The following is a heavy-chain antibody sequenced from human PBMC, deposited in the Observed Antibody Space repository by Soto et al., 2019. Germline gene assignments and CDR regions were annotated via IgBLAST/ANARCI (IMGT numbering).Heavy chain of an antibody. CDR1: GFTFSSYD. Sequence: GGSLRLSCAASGFTFSSYDMHWVRQATGKGLEWVSAIGTAGDTYYPGSVKGRFTISRENAKNSLYLQMNSLRAEDTAVYYCARGLSGWYGDAFDIWGQGTMVTVSS. CDR2: IGTAGDT. J-gene: IGHJ3*02. V-gene: IGHV3-13*01. D-gene: IGHD6-19*01. CDR3: ARGLSGWYGDAFDI.